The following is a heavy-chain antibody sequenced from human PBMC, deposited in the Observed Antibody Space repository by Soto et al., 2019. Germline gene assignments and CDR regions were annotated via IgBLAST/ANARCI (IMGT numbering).Heavy chain of an antibody. V-gene: IGHV1-3*01. CDR1: GYTFTSYA. Sequence: ASVKVSCKASGYTFTSYAMHWVRQAPGQRLEWMGWINAGNGNTKYSQKFQGRVTITRDTSASTAYMELSSLRSEDTAVYYCASYYGSGSLYYYYYGMDFWGQGTTVTVSS. CDR3: ASYYGSGSLYYYYYGMDF. D-gene: IGHD3-10*01. CDR2: INAGNGNT. J-gene: IGHJ6*02.